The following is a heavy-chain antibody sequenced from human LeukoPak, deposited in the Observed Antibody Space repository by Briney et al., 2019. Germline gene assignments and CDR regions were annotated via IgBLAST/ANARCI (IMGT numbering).Heavy chain of an antibody. CDR1: GFTFSNYG. CDR2: IWYDGSDK. Sequence: PGGSLRLSCAASGFTFSNYGMHWVRQVPGKGLEWVAVIWYDGSDKYHADSVKGRFTISRDNSKNTLYLQMNSLRVEDTAVYYCARPVVLGAYLRGAYYFDSWGQGTLVTVSS. V-gene: IGHV3-33*01. D-gene: IGHD3-16*01. J-gene: IGHJ4*02. CDR3: ARPVVLGAYLRGAYYFDS.